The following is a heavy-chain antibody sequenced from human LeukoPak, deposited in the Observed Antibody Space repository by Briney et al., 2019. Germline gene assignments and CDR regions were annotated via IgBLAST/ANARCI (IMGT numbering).Heavy chain of an antibody. CDR1: GFDFSNLF. J-gene: IGHJ4*02. CDR2: ISSRSTTI. CDR3: GKGSLAVAATPLDF. Sequence: GGSLRLSCTASGFDFSNLFMSWVRQAPGKGLEWISYISSRSTTIYYADSVKGRFTISRDNGKNTVYLQMNNLRVDDTAVFYCGKGSLAVAATPLDFWGQGTLVTVSS. D-gene: IGHD6-19*01. V-gene: IGHV3-11*01.